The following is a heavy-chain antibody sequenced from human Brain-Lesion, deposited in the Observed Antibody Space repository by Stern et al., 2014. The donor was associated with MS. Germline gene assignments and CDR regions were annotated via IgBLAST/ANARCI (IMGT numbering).Heavy chain of an antibody. V-gene: IGHV1-24*01. D-gene: IGHD1-26*01. J-gene: IGHJ4*02. CDR1: GYTLTELS. Sequence: QVQLVQSGAEVKKPGASVKVSCKVSGYTLTELSMHWVRQAPRKGLEWMGGFDPEDGETIYAQKFQGRVSMTEDTSTDTAYMELSSLRSEDTAVYYCATLSPGAGGNYYRHFDYWGQGTLVTVSS. CDR2: FDPEDGET. CDR3: ATLSPGAGGNYYRHFDY.